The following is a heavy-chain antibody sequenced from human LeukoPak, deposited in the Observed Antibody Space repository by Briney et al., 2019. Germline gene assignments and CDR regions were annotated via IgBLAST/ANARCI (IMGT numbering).Heavy chain of an antibody. V-gene: IGHV4-4*07. CDR3: ARAKYTTLPSAFDV. J-gene: IGHJ3*01. CDR1: GGSISSDF. CDR2: IYISGNA. Sequence: SETLSLTYTVSGGSISSDFWTWIRQPAGKGLEWIGRIYISGNAYYSPSLKSRVTMSVDTSKNRFSLNLSSVTVADTAVYYCARAKYTTLPSAFDVWGQGTMVTVSS. D-gene: IGHD1-1*01.